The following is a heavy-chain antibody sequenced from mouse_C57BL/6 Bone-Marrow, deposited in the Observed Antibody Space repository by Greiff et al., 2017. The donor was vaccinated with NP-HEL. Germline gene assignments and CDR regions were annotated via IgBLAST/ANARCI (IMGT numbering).Heavy chain of an antibody. Sequence: QVQLQQSGAELVKPVASVKLSCKASGYTFTSYWMHWVKQRPGQGLEWIGMIHPNSGSTNYNEKFKSKATLTVDKSSSTAYMQLSSLTSEDSAVYYCAGGWLLPWFAYWGQGTLVTVSA. V-gene: IGHV1-64*01. CDR3: AGGWLLPWFAY. CDR2: IHPNSGST. D-gene: IGHD2-3*01. CDR1: GYTFTSYW. J-gene: IGHJ3*01.